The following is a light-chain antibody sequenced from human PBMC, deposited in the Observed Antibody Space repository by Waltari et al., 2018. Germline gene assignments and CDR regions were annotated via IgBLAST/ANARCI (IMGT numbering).Light chain of an antibody. CDR2: RNS. J-gene: IGLJ3*02. Sequence: QSVLTQPPSVSGAPGQRVTISCTGSSPNIGAGYDVPWYQQLPGTAPKLLIYRNSNRPSGVPDRFSGSKSGTSASLAITVLQAEDEADYYCQSYDSSLSGWVFGGGTKLTVL. CDR3: QSYDSSLSGWV. CDR1: SPNIGAGYD. V-gene: IGLV1-40*01.